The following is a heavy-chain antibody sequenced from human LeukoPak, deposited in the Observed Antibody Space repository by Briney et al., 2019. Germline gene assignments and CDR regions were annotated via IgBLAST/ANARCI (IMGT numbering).Heavy chain of an antibody. Sequence: GGSLRLSCAASGFTFSIYWMHWVRQTPGKGLVWVSRITSDGTITSYADSVKGRFTISRDNAKNTLYLQMNSLRAEDTAVCYCARHGYSYGLDYWGQGALVTVSS. J-gene: IGHJ4*02. D-gene: IGHD5-18*01. CDR3: ARHGYSYGLDY. CDR2: ITSDGTIT. V-gene: IGHV3-74*01. CDR1: GFTFSIYW.